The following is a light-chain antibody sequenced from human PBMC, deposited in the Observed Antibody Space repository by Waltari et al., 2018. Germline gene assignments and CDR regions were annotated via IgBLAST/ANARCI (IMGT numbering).Light chain of an antibody. CDR2: GAS. V-gene: IGKV3-20*01. Sequence: SCRARQSVSRTLAWYQQKPGQAPKLLIYGASIRATGIPDRFTGSVSGTDFSLTISSLEPEDFAIYFCQHYVRLPATFGQGTKVEIK. J-gene: IGKJ1*01. CDR1: QSVSRT. CDR3: QHYVRLPAT.